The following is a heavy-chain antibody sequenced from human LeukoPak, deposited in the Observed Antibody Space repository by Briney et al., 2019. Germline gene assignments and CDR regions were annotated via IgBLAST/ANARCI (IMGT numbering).Heavy chain of an antibody. Sequence: GGSLRLSCVASGFIFSNAWMSWVRQAPGKGLEWVANIKQDGSEKCYVDSVKGRFTISRDNAKNSLYLQMDSLRAEDTAVYYCARLRYSSRNFDYWGQGTLVTVSS. D-gene: IGHD6-19*01. CDR1: GFIFSNAW. J-gene: IGHJ4*02. CDR2: IKQDGSEK. CDR3: ARLRYSSRNFDY. V-gene: IGHV3-7*01.